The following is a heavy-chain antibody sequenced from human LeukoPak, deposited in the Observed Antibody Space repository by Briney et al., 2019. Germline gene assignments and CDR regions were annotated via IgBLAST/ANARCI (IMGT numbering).Heavy chain of an antibody. Sequence: GGSLRLSCAAPGFTFSSYGMHWVRQATGKGLEWVSAIGTAGDTYYPGSVKGRFTISRENAKNSLYLQMNSLRAGDTAVYYCARARSGWSNDAFDIWGQGTMVTVSS. V-gene: IGHV3-13*04. CDR1: GFTFSSYG. CDR3: ARARSGWSNDAFDI. D-gene: IGHD6-19*01. CDR2: IGTAGDT. J-gene: IGHJ3*02.